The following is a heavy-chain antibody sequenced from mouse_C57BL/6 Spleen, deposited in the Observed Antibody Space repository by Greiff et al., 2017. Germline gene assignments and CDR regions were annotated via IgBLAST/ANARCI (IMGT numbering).Heavy chain of an antibody. J-gene: IGHJ4*01. CDR2: ISDGGSYT. V-gene: IGHV5-4*01. Sequence: DVKLVESGGGLVKPGGSLKLSCAASGFTFSSYAMSWVRQTPEKRLEWVATISDGGSYTYYPDNGKGRFTISRDNAKNNLYLQMSHLKSEDTAMYYCARDRPDYYAMGYWGQGTSVTVAS. CDR1: GFTFSSYA. CDR3: ARDRPDYYAMGY.